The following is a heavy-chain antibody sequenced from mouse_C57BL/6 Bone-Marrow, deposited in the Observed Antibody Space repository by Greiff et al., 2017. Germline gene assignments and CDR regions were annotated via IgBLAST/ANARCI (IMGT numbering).Heavy chain of an antibody. J-gene: IGHJ2*01. Sequence: VNVVESGAELVKPGASVKMSCKASGYTFTTYPIEWMKQNHGKSLEWIGNFHPYNDDTKYNEKFKGKATLTVEKSSSTVYLDLSRLTSDDSAVYYCARGGNYGGYYFDYWGQGTTLTVSS. D-gene: IGHD2-1*01. CDR2: FHPYNDDT. CDR3: ARGGNYGGYYFDY. V-gene: IGHV1-47*01. CDR1: GYTFTTYP.